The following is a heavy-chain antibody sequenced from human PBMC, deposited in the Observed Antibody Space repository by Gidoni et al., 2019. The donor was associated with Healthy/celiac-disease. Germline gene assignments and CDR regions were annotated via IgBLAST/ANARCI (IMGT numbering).Heavy chain of an antibody. Sequence: QVQLVQSGAEVKKPGSSVKVSCKASGGTFSSYAIRWVRQAPGQGLEWMGGIIPIFGTANYAQKFQGRVTITADKSTSTAYMELSSLRSEDTAVYYCARAVCGGDCYIWHGYYYGMDVWGQGTTVTVSS. D-gene: IGHD2-21*02. J-gene: IGHJ6*02. V-gene: IGHV1-69*06. CDR1: GGTFSSYA. CDR3: ARAVCGGDCYIWHGYYYGMDV. CDR2: IIPIFGTA.